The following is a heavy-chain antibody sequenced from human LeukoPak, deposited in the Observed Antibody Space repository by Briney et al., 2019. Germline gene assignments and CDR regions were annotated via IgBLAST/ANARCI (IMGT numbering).Heavy chain of an antibody. Sequence: SETLSLTCTVSGGSISSYYWSWIRQPPGKGLEWIGYIYYSGSTNYNPSLKSRVTISVDTSKNQFSLKLSSVTAADTAVYYCARGRAYCSSTGCYAGYYYYMDVWGKGTTVTISS. CDR3: ARGRAYCSSTGCYAGYYYYMDV. CDR1: GGSISSYY. V-gene: IGHV4-59*01. D-gene: IGHD2-2*01. CDR2: IYYSGST. J-gene: IGHJ6*03.